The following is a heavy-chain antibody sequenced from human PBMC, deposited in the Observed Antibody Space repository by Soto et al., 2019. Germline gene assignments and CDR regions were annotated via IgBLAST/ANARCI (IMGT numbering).Heavy chain of an antibody. J-gene: IGHJ6*01. CDR2: IRSKAYGERT. CDR1: GFTFGDYI. V-gene: IGHV3-49*04. CDR3: TGDSGDYVRYYNDGMDV. Sequence: VQVVESGGDLVQPGRSLRLSCRASGFTFGDYIMTWVRQAPGKGLEWVGFIRSKAYGERTEYAASVKGRFTISRDDSGGIAYLQMNGLKPEDTAVYYCTGDSGDYVRYYNDGMDVWGQGTTVTVSS. D-gene: IGHD2-21*02.